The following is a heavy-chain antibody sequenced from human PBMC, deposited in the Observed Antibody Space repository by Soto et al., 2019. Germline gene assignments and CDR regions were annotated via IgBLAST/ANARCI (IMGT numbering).Heavy chain of an antibody. V-gene: IGHV1-8*01. CDR2: MNPNSGNT. CDR3: ARAGEIGYCSGGSCQYWYFEL. J-gene: IGHJ2*01. Sequence: ASVKVSCKASGYTFTSYDINWVRQATGQGLEWLGWMNPNSGNTGYAQKFQGRVTMTRNTSISTAYMELSSLRSEDTAVYYCARAGEIGYCSGGSCQYWYFELWGRGTLVTVSS. D-gene: IGHD2-15*01. CDR1: GYTFTSYD.